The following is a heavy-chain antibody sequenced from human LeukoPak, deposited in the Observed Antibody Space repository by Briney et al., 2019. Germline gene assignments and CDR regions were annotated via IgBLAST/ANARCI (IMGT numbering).Heavy chain of an antibody. Sequence: PSETLSLTCTVSGGSISSYYWSWIRQPPGKGLEWIGYIYYSGSTNYNPSLKSRVTISVDTSKNQFSLKLSSVTAADTAVYYCASLRYYDFWIDYWGQGTLVTVSS. CDR2: IYYSGST. CDR1: GGSISSYY. J-gene: IGHJ4*02. D-gene: IGHD3-3*01. V-gene: IGHV4-59*01. CDR3: ASLRYYDFWIDY.